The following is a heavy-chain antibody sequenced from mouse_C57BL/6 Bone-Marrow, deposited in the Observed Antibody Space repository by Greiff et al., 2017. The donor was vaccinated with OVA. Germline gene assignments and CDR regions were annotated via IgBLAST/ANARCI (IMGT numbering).Heavy chain of an antibody. CDR1: GFTFSDFY. D-gene: IGHD1-1*01. CDR3: ARDGPGDYYGSSYDYYAMDY. Sequence: EVMLVESGGGLVQSGRSLRLSCATSGFTFSDFYMEWVRQAPGKGLEWIAASRNKANDYTTEYSASVKGRFIVSRDTSQSILYLQMNALRAEDTAIYYCARDGPGDYYGSSYDYYAMDYWGQGTSVTVSS. CDR2: SRNKANDYTT. J-gene: IGHJ4*01. V-gene: IGHV7-1*01.